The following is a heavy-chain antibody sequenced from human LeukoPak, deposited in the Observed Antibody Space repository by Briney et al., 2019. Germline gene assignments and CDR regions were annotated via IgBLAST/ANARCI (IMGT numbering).Heavy chain of an antibody. V-gene: IGHV4-39*07. Sequence: SETLSLTCTVSGGSISSSSYYWGWVRQPPGKGLEWIGSIYYSGSTYYNPSLKSRVTISVDTSKNQFSLKLSSVTAADTAVYYCWGPPVTTTYYYYYYMDVWGKGTTVTVSS. CDR1: GGSISSSSYY. CDR2: IYYSGST. D-gene: IGHD4-17*01. CDR3: WGPPVTTTYYYYYYMDV. J-gene: IGHJ6*03.